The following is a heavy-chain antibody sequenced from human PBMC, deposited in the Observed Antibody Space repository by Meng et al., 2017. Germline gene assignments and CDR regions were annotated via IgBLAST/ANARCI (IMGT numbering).Heavy chain of an antibody. CDR2: ISWDGGST. CDR3: ARVWYYYDSSGYYYPVDYFDY. CDR1: GFTFDDYA. J-gene: IGHJ4*02. Sequence: GESLKISCAASGFTFDDYAMHWVRQAPGKGLEWVSLISWDGGSTYYADSVKGRFTISRDNSKNSLYLQMNSLRAEDTAVYYCARVWYYYDSSGYYYPVDYFDYWGQGTLVTVSS. V-gene: IGHV3-43D*04. D-gene: IGHD3-22*01.